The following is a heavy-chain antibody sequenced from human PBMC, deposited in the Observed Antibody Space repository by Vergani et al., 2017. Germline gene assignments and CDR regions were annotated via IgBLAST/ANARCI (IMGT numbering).Heavy chain of an antibody. CDR2: ISWDGGST. CDR1: GFTFDDYT. CDR3: AXDLAYCHEGSCAL. D-gene: IGHD2-15*01. Sequence: EVQLVESGGVVVQPGGSLRLSCAASGFTFDDYTMHWVRQGPGKGLEWVSLISWDGGSTYYADSVKGRFTISRDNSKNSLYLQMNSLRTEDTALYYCAXDLAYCHEGSCALWGQGSVVTVSS. V-gene: IGHV3-43*01. J-gene: IGHJ4*02.